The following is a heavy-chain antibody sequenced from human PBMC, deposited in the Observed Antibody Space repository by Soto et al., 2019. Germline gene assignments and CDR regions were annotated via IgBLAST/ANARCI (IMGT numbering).Heavy chain of an antibody. D-gene: IGHD1-26*01. J-gene: IGHJ6*02. CDR3: AGPSGSYLYYYYCMDV. CDR1: GGTFSSYA. Sequence: ASVKVSCKASGGTFSSYAISWVRQAPGQGLEWMGGIIPIFGTANYAQKFQGRVTITADKSTSTAYMELSSLRSEDTAVYYCAGPSGSYLYYYYCMDVFGQLTTVTVSS. CDR2: IIPIFGTA. V-gene: IGHV1-69*06.